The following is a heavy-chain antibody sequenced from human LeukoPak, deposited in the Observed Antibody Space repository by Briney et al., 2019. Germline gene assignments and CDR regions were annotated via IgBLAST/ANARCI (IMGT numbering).Heavy chain of an antibody. Sequence: GGSLRLSCAASGFTFSTYSMTWVRQAPGKGLEWVSYISSSSSTIYYADSVKGRFTISRDNAKNSLYLQMNSLRAEDTAVYYCARGIVGDTGYFDYWGQGTLVTVSS. CDR3: ARGIVGDTGYFDY. V-gene: IGHV3-48*01. CDR2: ISSSSSTI. D-gene: IGHD1-26*01. J-gene: IGHJ4*02. CDR1: GFTFSTYS.